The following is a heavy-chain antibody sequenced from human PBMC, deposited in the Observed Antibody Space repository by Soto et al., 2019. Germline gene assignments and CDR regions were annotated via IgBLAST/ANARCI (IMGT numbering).Heavy chain of an antibody. J-gene: IGHJ4*02. D-gene: IGHD2-15*01. V-gene: IGHV3-21*01. Sequence: PGGSLSLSCAASGFPFSDYSMNWVRQAPGKGLEWVSSISGSSSYIYYADSVKGRFTISRDNAKRSLWLQMHSLRAEDTAVYYCARVAAEGFCSTSSCYPYDSWGQGTLVTVSS. CDR2: ISGSSSYI. CDR1: GFPFSDYS. CDR3: ARVAAEGFCSTSSCYPYDS.